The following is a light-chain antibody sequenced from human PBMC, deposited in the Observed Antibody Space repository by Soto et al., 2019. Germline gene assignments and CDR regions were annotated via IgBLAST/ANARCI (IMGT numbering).Light chain of an antibody. Sequence: EIVLTQSPDTLSLSTGERATLSCRASESVTFGHLAWYQQRPGQSPRLLFSDASSRAPGIPDRFSAGGSGTDFTLTINRVEPDDFAVYYCQQYNTSPPYTFGQGTRLEIK. J-gene: IGKJ2*01. CDR3: QQYNTSPPYT. CDR2: DAS. V-gene: IGKV3-20*01. CDR1: ESVTFGH.